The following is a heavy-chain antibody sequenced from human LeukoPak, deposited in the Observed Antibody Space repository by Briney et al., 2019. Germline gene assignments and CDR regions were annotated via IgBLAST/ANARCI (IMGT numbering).Heavy chain of an antibody. Sequence: PGGSLRLSCAASGFTFSNAWMSWVRQAPGKGLEWVGRIKSKTDGGTTDYAAPVKGRFTISRDDSKNTLYLQMNSLKTEDTAVYYCITKVGYYYDSSGYYWIDYWGQGTLVTVSS. CDR3: ITKVGYYYDSSGYYWIDY. D-gene: IGHD3-22*01. J-gene: IGHJ4*02. CDR2: IKSKTDGGTT. CDR1: GFTFSNAW. V-gene: IGHV3-15*01.